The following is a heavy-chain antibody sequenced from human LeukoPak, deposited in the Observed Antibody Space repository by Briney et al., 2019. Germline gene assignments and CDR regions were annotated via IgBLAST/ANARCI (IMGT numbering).Heavy chain of an antibody. V-gene: IGHV4-59*01. Sequence: PSETLSLTCTVSGGSISSYYWNWIRQPPGKGLEWIGYIYYSGSTNYNPSLKSRVTMSLDTSKNQFSLKLSSVTAADTAVYYCARGVSSPSRWFDPWGQGTLVTVSS. J-gene: IGHJ5*02. CDR3: ARGVSSPSRWFDP. CDR1: GGSISSYY. D-gene: IGHD6-6*01. CDR2: IYYSGST.